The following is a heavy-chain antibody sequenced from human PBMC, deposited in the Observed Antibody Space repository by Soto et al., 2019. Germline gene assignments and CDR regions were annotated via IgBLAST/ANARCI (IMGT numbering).Heavy chain of an antibody. D-gene: IGHD3-3*01. Sequence: QVQLQESGPGLVKPSQTLSLTCTVSGGSISSGDYYWSWIRQPPGKGLERIGYIYYSGSTYYNPSLKSRVNISVDTSKNQFSLKLSSVTAADTAVYYCARDQVGDDFWSGYYTGGIDPWGQGTLVTVSS. J-gene: IGHJ5*02. CDR2: IYYSGST. CDR1: GGSISSGDYY. CDR3: ARDQVGDDFWSGYYTGGIDP. V-gene: IGHV4-30-4*01.